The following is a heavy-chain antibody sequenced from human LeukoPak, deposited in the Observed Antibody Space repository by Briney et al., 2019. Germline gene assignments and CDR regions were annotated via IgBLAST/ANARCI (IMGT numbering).Heavy chain of an antibody. V-gene: IGHV5-51*01. CDR3: ARAKWELFSAFDI. J-gene: IGHJ3*02. Sequence: GESLKISCKGSGYSFTSYWIGWERQMPGKGLEWMGIIYPGDSDTRYSPSFQGQVTISADKSISTAYLQWSSLKASDTAMYYCARAKWELFSAFDIWGQGTMVTVSS. D-gene: IGHD1-26*01. CDR2: IYPGDSDT. CDR1: GYSFTSYW.